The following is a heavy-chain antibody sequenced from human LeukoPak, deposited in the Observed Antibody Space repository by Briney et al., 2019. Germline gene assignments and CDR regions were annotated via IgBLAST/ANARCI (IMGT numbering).Heavy chain of an antibody. CDR1: GFTFSSYG. Sequence: HPEGSLRLSCAASGFTFSSYGMHWVRQAPGKGLEWVAVISYDGSNKYYADSVKGRFTISRDNSKNTLYLQMNSLRAEDTAVYYCARVRRSLNWFDSWGQGTLVTVSS. D-gene: IGHD3-3*01. J-gene: IGHJ5*01. V-gene: IGHV3-30*03. CDR2: ISYDGSNK. CDR3: ARVRRSLNWFDS.